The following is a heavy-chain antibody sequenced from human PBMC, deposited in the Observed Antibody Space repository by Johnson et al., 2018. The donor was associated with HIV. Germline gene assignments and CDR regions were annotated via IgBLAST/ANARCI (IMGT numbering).Heavy chain of an antibody. D-gene: IGHD2-8*02. CDR1: GFTFSNYG. CDR2: IRYDGSNK. V-gene: IGHV3-30*02. CDR3: AKSGLFVLVVYAPDVLDI. J-gene: IGHJ3*02. Sequence: QVQVVESGGGVVQPGGSLRLSCAASGFTFSNYGMHWVRQAPGKGLEWVAFIRYDGSNKYYADSVKGRFTISRDNSKNMVYLQMNSLRAEDTAVYYCAKSGLFVLVVYAPDVLDIWGQGTMVTVSS.